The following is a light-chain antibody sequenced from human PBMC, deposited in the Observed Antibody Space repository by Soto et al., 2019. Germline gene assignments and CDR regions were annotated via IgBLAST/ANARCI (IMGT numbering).Light chain of an antibody. CDR2: EVN. V-gene: IGLV2-14*01. J-gene: IGLJ1*01. CDR3: SSHSSSSAYYV. Sequence: QSALTQPGSVSGSPGQSITISCTGTSSDIGYYDYVSWYQHHSGKAPKLIIYEVNNRPSGVSNRFSGSKSVNTASLTISGLQAEDEADYYCSSHSSSSAYYVFGTGTKVTVL. CDR1: SSDIGYYDY.